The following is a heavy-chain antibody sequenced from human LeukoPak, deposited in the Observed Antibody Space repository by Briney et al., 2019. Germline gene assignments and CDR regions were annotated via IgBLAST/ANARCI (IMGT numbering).Heavy chain of an antibody. V-gene: IGHV3-21*01. D-gene: IGHD1-26*01. CDR3: ARDIGSVRVGAEIDY. Sequence: PGGSLRLSCAASGFTFSSYSMNWVRQAPGKGLEWVSCISSSSSYIYYADSVKGRFTISRDNAKNSLYLQMNSLRAEDTAVYYCARDIGSVRVGAEIDYWGQGTLVTVSS. CDR1: GFTFSSYS. CDR2: ISSSSSYI. J-gene: IGHJ4*02.